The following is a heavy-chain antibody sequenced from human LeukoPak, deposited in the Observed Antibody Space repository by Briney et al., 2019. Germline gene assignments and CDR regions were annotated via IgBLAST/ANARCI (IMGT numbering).Heavy chain of an antibody. V-gene: IGHV1-8*03. CDR3: ARSDHSVLRNYYYYMDV. Sequence: GASVKVSCKASGYTFTSYDINWVRQATGQGREWMGWMNPNSGNTGYAQKFQGRVTITADKSTSTAYMELRSLRSDDTAVYYCARSDHSVLRNYYYYMDVWGKGTTVTVSS. CDR1: GYTFTSYD. CDR2: MNPNSGNT. J-gene: IGHJ6*03. D-gene: IGHD3-3*01.